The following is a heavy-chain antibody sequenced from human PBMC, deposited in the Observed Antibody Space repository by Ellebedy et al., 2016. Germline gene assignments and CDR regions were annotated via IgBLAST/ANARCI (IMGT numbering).Heavy chain of an antibody. CDR3: LRVGDYYDSSGRYFDY. CDR1: GFTFSSYA. J-gene: IGHJ4*02. D-gene: IGHD3-22*01. Sequence: GESLKISCAASGFTFSSYAMGWVRQAAGKGLEWVSVSGTGGRTFYADSVKGRFTISRDNSKNTLYLEMNSLRAEDTAIYYCLRVGDYYDSSGRYFDYWGQGTLVTVSS. CDR2: SGTGGRT. V-gene: IGHV3-23*01.